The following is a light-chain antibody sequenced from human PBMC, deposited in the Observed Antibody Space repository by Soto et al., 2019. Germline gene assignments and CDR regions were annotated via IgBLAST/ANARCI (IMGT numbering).Light chain of an antibody. CDR3: QQSYSTTWT. J-gene: IGKJ1*01. CDR2: AAS. Sequence: DIQMTQSPSSLSESAGARVTIACRASQGISTYLNWYQQKPGKAPKLMIYAASSLQSGVPSRFSGSGSETDCTLTISSLQPEDFATYSCQQSYSTTWTFGQGTKVDIK. CDR1: QGISTY. V-gene: IGKV1-39*01.